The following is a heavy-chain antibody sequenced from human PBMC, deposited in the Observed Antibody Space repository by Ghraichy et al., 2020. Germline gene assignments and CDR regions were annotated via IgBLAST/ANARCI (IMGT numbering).Heavy chain of an antibody. Sequence: GGSLRLSCAASGFTFSDYYMSWIRQAPGKGLEWVSYIRSSSSYTNYADSVKGRFTISRDNAKNSLSLQMNSLSAEDTAVYYCARGFRSQTGLIDYWGQGTLVIVSS. CDR2: IRSSSSYT. D-gene: IGHD1-14*01. V-gene: IGHV3-11*05. CDR1: GFTFSDYY. J-gene: IGHJ4*02. CDR3: ARGFRSQTGLIDY.